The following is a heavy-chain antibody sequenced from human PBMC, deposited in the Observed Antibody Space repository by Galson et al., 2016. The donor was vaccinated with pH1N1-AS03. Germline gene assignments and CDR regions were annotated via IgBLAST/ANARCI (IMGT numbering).Heavy chain of an antibody. J-gene: IGHJ4*02. Sequence: SLRLSCAASGFSFSSYWMTWVRQAPGKGLEWVATINEDGTEKHYLDSLKGRFSISRDNAKNSLHLEMNSLRADDMAVYYCAKGSGDWGPGTLVTVSS. V-gene: IGHV3-7*01. CDR3: AKGSGD. CDR2: INEDGTEK. CDR1: GFSFSSYW. D-gene: IGHD1-1*01.